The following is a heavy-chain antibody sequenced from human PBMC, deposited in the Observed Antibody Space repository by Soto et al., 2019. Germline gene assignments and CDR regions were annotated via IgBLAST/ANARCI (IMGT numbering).Heavy chain of an antibody. CDR3: AKARHSGDFAGSYDS. CDR1: GFSFIDYA. CDR2: IGGRGGNA. V-gene: IGHV3-23*01. D-gene: IGHD2-21*02. Sequence: GGSLRLSCAASGFSFIDYAINWVRQVPGRGLEYVAGIGGRGGNAFYADSMKGRFSISRDNSKNTVYLHMHNLRVDDSAMYYCAKARHSGDFAGSYDSWGQGTLVTVSS. J-gene: IGHJ5*02.